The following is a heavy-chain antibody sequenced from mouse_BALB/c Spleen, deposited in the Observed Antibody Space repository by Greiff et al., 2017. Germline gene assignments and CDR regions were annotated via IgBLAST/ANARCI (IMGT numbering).Heavy chain of an antibody. V-gene: IGHV1-63*02. Sequence: VQVVESGAELVRPGTSVKISCKASGYTFTNYWLGWVKQRPGHGLEWIGDIYPGGGYTNYNEKFKGEATLTADTSSSTAYMQLSSLTSEDSAVYFCARGEFITTATNAMDYWGQGTSVTVSS. D-gene: IGHD1-2*01. CDR3: ARGEFITTATNAMDY. CDR2: IYPGGGYT. CDR1: GYTFTNYW. J-gene: IGHJ4*01.